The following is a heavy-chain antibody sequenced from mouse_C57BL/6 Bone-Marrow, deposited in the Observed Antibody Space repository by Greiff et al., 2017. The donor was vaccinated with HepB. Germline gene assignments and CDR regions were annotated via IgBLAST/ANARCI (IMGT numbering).Heavy chain of an antibody. J-gene: IGHJ4*01. CDR2: IDPSDSYT. CDR3: ARAPSNYYGSSSSYYYAMDY. V-gene: IGHV1-69*01. D-gene: IGHD1-1*01. CDR1: GYTFTSYW. Sequence: QVQLQQSGAELVMPGASVKLSCKASGYTFTSYWMHWVKQRPGQGLEWIGEIDPSDSYTNYNQKFKGKSTLTVDKSSSTAYMQLSSLTSEDSAVYYCARAPSNYYGSSSSYYYAMDYWGQGTSLTVSS.